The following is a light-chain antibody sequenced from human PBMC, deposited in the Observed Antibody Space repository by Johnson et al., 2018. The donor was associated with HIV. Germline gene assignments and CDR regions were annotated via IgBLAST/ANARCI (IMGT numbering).Light chain of an antibody. CDR1: SSNIGNNY. CDR2: DNN. Sequence: QSVLTQPPSVSAAPGQKVTISCSGSSSNIGNNYVSWYQQLPGTAPKLVIYDNNKRPSGIPDRFSGSKSGTSATLGITGLQTGDEADYYCGTWDSRLSAGLDVFGTGTKVTVL. CDR3: GTWDSRLSAGLDV. V-gene: IGLV1-51*01. J-gene: IGLJ1*01.